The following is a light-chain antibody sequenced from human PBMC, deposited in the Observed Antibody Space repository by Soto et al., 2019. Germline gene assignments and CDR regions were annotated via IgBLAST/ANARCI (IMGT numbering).Light chain of an antibody. CDR3: QHGYRTPLT. Sequence: DIQMTQSPSTLAASVGGRVTITCRASQRRSSWWAWDQVKPGKAPKLLSYAASSLQRGVPSRVSGSGSGTDCTLTISSLQPADFATYFCQHGYRTPLTFGGGTKVDIK. CDR1: QRRSSW. CDR2: AAS. J-gene: IGKJ4*01. V-gene: IGKV1-39*01.